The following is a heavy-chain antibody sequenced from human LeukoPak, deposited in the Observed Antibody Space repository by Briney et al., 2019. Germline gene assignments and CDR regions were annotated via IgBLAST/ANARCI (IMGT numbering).Heavy chain of an antibody. J-gene: IGHJ4*02. CDR1: GGSISSSSYY. CDR2: IHYSGSP. V-gene: IGHV4-39*01. Sequence: PSETLSLTCTVSGGSISSSSYYWGWIRRPPGKGLEWIGSIHYSGSPYYNPSLKSRITITVDTSKNQFSLKLSSVTAADTAVYYCARHAYDFWSGYAGKFYYWGQGTLVTVSS. CDR3: ARHAYDFWSGYAGKFYY. D-gene: IGHD3-3*01.